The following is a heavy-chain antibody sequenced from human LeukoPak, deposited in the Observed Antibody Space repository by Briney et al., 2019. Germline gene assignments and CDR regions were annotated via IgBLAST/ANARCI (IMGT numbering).Heavy chain of an antibody. J-gene: IGHJ4*02. CDR3: ARATTALTV. Sequence: GGSLRLSCVASGFTFSYYTMNWVRQAPGKGLQWVSSIISSSRHTYYAESVKGRFNISRDNANNSLYLQMNSLRADDTAVYYCARATTALTVWGQGTLVTVSS. V-gene: IGHV3-21*01. D-gene: IGHD2-21*02. CDR2: IISSSRHT. CDR1: GFTFSYYT.